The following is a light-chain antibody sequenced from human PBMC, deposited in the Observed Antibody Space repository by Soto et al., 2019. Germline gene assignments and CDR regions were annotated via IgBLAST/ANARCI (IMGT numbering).Light chain of an antibody. V-gene: IGKV3-15*01. Sequence: EIVMTQSPATLSVSPGERATLSCRASQSVSSNLAWYQQKPGQAPRLLIYGASTMATGIPARFSGSGSGTEFTLTISSLQSEDFSVYYCQQYNYWPPYTFGQGTKLEIK. CDR2: GAS. CDR1: QSVSSN. CDR3: QQYNYWPPYT. J-gene: IGKJ2*01.